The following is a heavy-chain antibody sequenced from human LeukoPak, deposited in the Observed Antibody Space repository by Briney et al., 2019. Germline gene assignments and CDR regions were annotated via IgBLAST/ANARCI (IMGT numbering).Heavy chain of an antibody. J-gene: IGHJ5*02. V-gene: IGHV1-46*01. Sequence: ASVKVSCKASGYTFTSYYMHWVRQAPGQGLEWMGIINPSCGSTSYAQKFQGRVTMTRDTSTSTVYMELSSLRSEDTAVYYCARYIVVVPAAIGGWFDPWGQGTLVTVSS. D-gene: IGHD2-2*02. CDR3: ARYIVVVPAAIGGWFDP. CDR2: INPSCGST. CDR1: GYTFTSYY.